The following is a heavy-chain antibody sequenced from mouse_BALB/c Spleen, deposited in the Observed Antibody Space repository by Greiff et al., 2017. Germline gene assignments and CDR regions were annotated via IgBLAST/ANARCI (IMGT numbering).Heavy chain of an antibody. Sequence: EVMLVESGGGLVQPGGSLKLSCAASGFTFSDYYMYWVRQTPEKRLEWVATISDGGSYTYYPDSVKGRFTISRDNAKNNLYLQMSSLKSEDTAMYYCARRTRYYAMDYWGQGTSVTVSS. J-gene: IGHJ4*01. CDR3: ARRTRYYAMDY. V-gene: IGHV5-4*02. CDR2: ISDGGSYT. CDR1: GFTFSDYY. D-gene: IGHD2-13*01.